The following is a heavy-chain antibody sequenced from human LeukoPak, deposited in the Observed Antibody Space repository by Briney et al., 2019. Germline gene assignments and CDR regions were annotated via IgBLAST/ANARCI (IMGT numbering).Heavy chain of an antibody. D-gene: IGHD6-19*01. CDR1: GFTFSDYY. J-gene: IGHJ3*02. Sequence: AGGSLRLSCAASGFTFSDYYMSWIRQAPGKGLEWVSYISSSGSTIYYADSVKGRFTISRDNAKNSLYLQMNSLRAEDTAVYYCARDYEQWLPGGAFDIWGQGTMVTVSS. CDR3: ARDYEQWLPGGAFDI. V-gene: IGHV3-11*04. CDR2: ISSSGSTI.